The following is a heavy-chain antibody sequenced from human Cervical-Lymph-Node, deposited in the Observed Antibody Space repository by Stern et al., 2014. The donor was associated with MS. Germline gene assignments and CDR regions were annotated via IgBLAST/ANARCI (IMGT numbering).Heavy chain of an antibody. D-gene: IGHD1-1*01. CDR2: IHYSGTP. CDR1: GASVGGGDWY. J-gene: IGHJ3*02. CDR3: AGAIGKYELLESFDM. Sequence: QVQLQESGPGLVKPSQTLSLACAVSGASVGGGDWYWSWIRQPPGKGLEWLGDIHYSGTPYHKPSLKSRLIISLDTSKNQFSLNLTSVTAADTAVYYCAGAIGKYELLESFDMWGQGTMVTVSS. V-gene: IGHV4-30-4*01.